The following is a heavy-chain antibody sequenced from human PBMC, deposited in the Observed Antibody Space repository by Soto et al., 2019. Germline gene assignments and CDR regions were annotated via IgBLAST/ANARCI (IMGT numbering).Heavy chain of an antibody. D-gene: IGHD1-1*01. CDR1: GGTFSSYA. Sequence: ASVKVSCKASGGTFSSYAISWVRQAPGQGLEWMGGIIPILGIANYAQKFQGRVTITADKSTSTAYMELSSLRSEDTAVYYCATLGMATTTVDYWGQGTLVTVSS. CDR3: ATLGMATTTVDY. J-gene: IGHJ4*02. CDR2: IIPILGIA. V-gene: IGHV1-69*10.